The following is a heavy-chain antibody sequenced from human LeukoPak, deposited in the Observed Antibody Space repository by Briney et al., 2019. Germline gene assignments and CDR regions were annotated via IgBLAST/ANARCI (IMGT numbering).Heavy chain of an antibody. CDR2: IYYSGST. J-gene: IGHJ4*02. Sequence: SETLSLTCTVSGGSISSYYWSWIPQPPGKGLEWIGYIYYSGSTNYNPSLKSRVTISVDTSKNQFSLKLSSVTAADTAVYYCARVGYSSSWYSVDYWGQGTLVTVSS. V-gene: IGHV4-59*01. CDR1: GGSISSYY. D-gene: IGHD6-13*01. CDR3: ARVGYSSSWYSVDY.